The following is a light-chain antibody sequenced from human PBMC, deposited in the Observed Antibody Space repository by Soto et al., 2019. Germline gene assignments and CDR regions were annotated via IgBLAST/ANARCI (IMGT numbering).Light chain of an antibody. Sequence: EIVMTQSPATLSVSPGGRATLSCRASQSISDTLAWYQQKPGQAPRLLIYSASSRATGFPGRFSVSGSGTDFTLTISSLQSEDLAVYYCQQYNNWPWTFGQGTKVESK. V-gene: IGKV3-15*01. J-gene: IGKJ1*01. CDR3: QQYNNWPWT. CDR2: SAS. CDR1: QSISDT.